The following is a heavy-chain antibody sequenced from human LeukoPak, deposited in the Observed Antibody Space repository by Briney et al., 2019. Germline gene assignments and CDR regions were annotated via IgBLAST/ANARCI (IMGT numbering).Heavy chain of an antibody. V-gene: IGHV3-23*01. CDR1: GFTFSSYA. J-gene: IGHJ4*02. CDR3: AKGPKKQMVGSRGYYFDF. D-gene: IGHD6-13*01. Sequence: GGSLRLSCGASGFTFSSYAMSWVRQAPGKGLEWVSGISDSGGSRHYADSVKGRFTISRDNPKNTLYLQVNSLRAEDTAVYFCAKGPKKQMVGSRGYYFDFWGQGTLVTVSS. CDR2: ISDSGGSR.